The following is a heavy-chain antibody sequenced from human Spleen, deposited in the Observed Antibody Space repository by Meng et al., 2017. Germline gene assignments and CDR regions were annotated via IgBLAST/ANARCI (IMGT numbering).Heavy chain of an antibody. D-gene: IGHD4-23*01. CDR3: ARKPRGGYGNYYFDY. Sequence: ASVEVSCKVSGYTLTELSMHWVRQAPGKGLEWMGGFDPEDGETIYAQKFQGRVTMTEDTSTDTAYMELSSLRSEDTAVFYCARKPRGGYGNYYFDYWGPGTLVTVSS. CDR2: FDPEDGET. CDR1: GYTLTELS. V-gene: IGHV1-24*01. J-gene: IGHJ4*02.